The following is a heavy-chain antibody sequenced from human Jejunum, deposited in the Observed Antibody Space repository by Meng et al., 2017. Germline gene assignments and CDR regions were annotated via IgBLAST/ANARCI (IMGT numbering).Heavy chain of an antibody. Sequence: RVVVAGGDLVPPGGPLRLSCAASGFTFSSSWMYWVRQAPGKGLVWVSRIKSDGTITYADSVKGRFTMSRDNAKNTVFLQMNSLRADDTAMYYCAKSGYSTSRFDPWGQGTLVTVSS. CDR1: GFTFSSSW. V-gene: IGHV3-74*03. D-gene: IGHD6-13*01. J-gene: IGHJ5*02. CDR3: AKSGYSTSRFDP. CDR2: IKSDGTI.